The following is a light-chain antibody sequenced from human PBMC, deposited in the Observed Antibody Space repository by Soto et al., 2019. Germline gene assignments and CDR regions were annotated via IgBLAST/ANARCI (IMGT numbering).Light chain of an antibody. Sequence: IQMTQSPSSVSASVGDSVTITCRASQVISSWLAWYQVKPGKAPKLLIYGAYNRESGVPSRFRDRESGTLFTLTINSLQPEDFATYYCQQASSFPLTFVGGTKVEI. J-gene: IGKJ4*01. V-gene: IGKV1-12*01. CDR1: QVISSW. CDR3: QQASSFPLT. CDR2: GAY.